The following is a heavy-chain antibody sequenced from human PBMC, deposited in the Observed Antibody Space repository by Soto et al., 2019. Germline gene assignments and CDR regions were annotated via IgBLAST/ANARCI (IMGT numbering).Heavy chain of an antibody. CDR2: IFYSVST. D-gene: IGHD4-17*01. Sequence: QLQLQQSGPGLVKPSETLSLTCSVSGASISSTSYYWGWIRQPPDKGLEWIGSIFYSVSTYYNPSLKSRVTISVDTTKNLLSLRLTSVTAADTAVYYCARLYGDFDYWGQGTLVTVSS. J-gene: IGHJ4*02. CDR3: ARLYGDFDY. CDR1: GASISSTSYY. V-gene: IGHV4-39*01.